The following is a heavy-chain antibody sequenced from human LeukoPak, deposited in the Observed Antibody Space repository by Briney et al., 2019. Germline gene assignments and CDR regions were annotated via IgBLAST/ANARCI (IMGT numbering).Heavy chain of an antibody. CDR2: IYYSGST. CDR3: ARDSPYYYGSGSATYYMDV. D-gene: IGHD3-10*01. J-gene: IGHJ6*03. Sequence: SETQSLTCTVSGDSISSSSYYWTWIRQPPGKGLEYIGSIYYSGSTYYNPSLKSRVTISIDTSMNRFSLKLSSVTAADTAVYYCARDSPYYYGSGSATYYMDVWGKGTTVTISS. CDR1: GDSISSSSYY. V-gene: IGHV4-39*07.